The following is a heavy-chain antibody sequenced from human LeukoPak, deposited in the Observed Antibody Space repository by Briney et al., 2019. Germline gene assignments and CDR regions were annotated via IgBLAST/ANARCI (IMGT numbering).Heavy chain of an antibody. J-gene: IGHJ5*02. D-gene: IGHD6-19*01. CDR3: ARDAVPGTMSWFDP. Sequence: ASVKVSCKASGYTFTGYYMHWVRQAPGQGLEWMGWINPNSGGTNYAQKFQGRVTMTRDTSISTAYMELSRLRSDDTAVYYCARDAVPGTMSWFDPWGQGTLVTVSS. CDR2: INPNSGGT. CDR1: GYTFTGYY. V-gene: IGHV1-2*02.